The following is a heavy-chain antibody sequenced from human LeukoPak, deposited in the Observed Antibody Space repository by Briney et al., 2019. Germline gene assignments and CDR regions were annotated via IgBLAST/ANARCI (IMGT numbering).Heavy chain of an antibody. CDR2: INPNSGGT. V-gene: IGHV1-2*02. CDR3: ARGRIVVVPYDAFDI. Sequence: EASVKVSCKASGYTFTGYYMHWVRQAPGQGLEWMGWINPNSGGTNYAQKFQGRVTMTRDTSISTAYMELSRLRSDDTAVYYCARGRIVVVPYDAFDIWGQGTMVTVSS. CDR1: GYTFTGYY. D-gene: IGHD2-15*01. J-gene: IGHJ3*02.